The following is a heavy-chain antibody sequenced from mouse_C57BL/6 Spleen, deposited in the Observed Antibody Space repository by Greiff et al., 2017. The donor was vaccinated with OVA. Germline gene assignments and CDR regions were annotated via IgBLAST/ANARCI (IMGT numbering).Heavy chain of an antibody. D-gene: IGHD2-4*01. CDR1: GYTFTSYW. CDR2: INPSNGGT. Sequence: VQLQQPGPELVKPGASVKLSCTASGYTFTSYWMHWVKQRPGQGLEWIGNINPSNGGTNYNETFKSKSTLTVDKSTSTAYMQLSSLTSEDSAVYYCARGPFYDDYYWYFDVWGTGTTVTVSS. J-gene: IGHJ1*03. V-gene: IGHV1-53*01. CDR3: ARGPFYDDYYWYFDV.